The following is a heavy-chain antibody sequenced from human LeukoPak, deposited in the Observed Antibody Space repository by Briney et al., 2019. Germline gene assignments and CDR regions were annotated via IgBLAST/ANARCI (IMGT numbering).Heavy chain of an antibody. CDR1: GFTFSSYN. CDR3: ARDPPFDY. V-gene: IGHV3-21*01. CDR2: ISSSGTYI. J-gene: IGHJ4*02. Sequence: PVGSLRLSCAASGFTFSSYNMNWVRQAPGKGLEWVSSISSSGTYIYYADSVKGRLTISRDNAKNSLYLQMNSLRADDTAMYYCARDPPFDYLGQGALVTVSS.